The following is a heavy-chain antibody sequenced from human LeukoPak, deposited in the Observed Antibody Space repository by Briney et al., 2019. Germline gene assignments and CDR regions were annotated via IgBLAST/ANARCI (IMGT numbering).Heavy chain of an antibody. CDR2: IRYDGSND. CDR1: GFTFSTYG. Sequence: GGSLRLSCAASGFTFSTYGMHWVRQAPGKGLEWVAFIRYDGSNDYYADSVRGRFSISRDNSKNTLYLQMSSLTPEDTAVYYCAKDMCTEWLPMDVWGIGTTVTVSS. D-gene: IGHD3-3*01. V-gene: IGHV3-30*02. J-gene: IGHJ6*03. CDR3: AKDMCTEWLPMDV.